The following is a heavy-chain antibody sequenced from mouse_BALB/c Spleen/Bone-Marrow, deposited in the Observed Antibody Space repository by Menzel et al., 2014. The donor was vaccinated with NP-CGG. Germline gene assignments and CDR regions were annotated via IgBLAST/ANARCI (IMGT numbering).Heavy chain of an antibody. CDR1: GHPFPDHW. J-gene: IGHJ2*01. V-gene: IGHV1-69*01. CDR3: ARGGANVDY. Sequence: QVQLQQSGAELVMPGASMKMSCKASGHPFPDHWMHWVKPRPGPGLEGLGAIDLSYSYTPYHQKFKGKATLNVDDSSSTAYMQLSRVTSEDSAVDDCARGGANVDYWGQGTTLTVSA. CDR2: IDLSYSYT.